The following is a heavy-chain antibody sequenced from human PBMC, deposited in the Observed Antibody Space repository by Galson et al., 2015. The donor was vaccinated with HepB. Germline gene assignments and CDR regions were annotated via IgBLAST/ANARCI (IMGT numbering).Heavy chain of an antibody. CDR1: GFTVSSNY. CDR3: AKDQGDAYVNYYYYHGMDL. CDR2: LYIGGDT. J-gene: IGHJ6*02. D-gene: IGHD3-16*01. V-gene: IGHV3-66*02. Sequence: SLRLSCAASGFTVSSNYISWVRQAPGKGLEWVSVLYIGGDTYYADSVKGRFTISRDNSKNTVFLQMNSLRPEDTAVYYCAKDQGDAYVNYYYYHGMDLWGQGTTVTVSS.